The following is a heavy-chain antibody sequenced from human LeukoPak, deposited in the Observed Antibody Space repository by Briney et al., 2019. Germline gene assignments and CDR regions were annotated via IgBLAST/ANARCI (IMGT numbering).Heavy chain of an antibody. CDR3: AKEGRWGITMIVVVTPY. CDR2: ISGSGGST. V-gene: IGHV3-23*01. Sequence: GGSLRLSCAASGFTFSSYAMSWVRQAPGKGLEWVSAISGSGGSTYYADSVKGRFTISRDNSKNTLYLQMNSQRAEDTAVYYCAKEGRWGITMIVVVTPYWGQGTLVTVSS. CDR1: GFTFSSYA. J-gene: IGHJ4*02. D-gene: IGHD3-22*01.